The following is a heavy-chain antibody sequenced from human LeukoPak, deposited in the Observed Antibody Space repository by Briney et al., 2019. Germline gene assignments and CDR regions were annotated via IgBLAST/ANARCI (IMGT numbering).Heavy chain of an antibody. V-gene: IGHV3-72*01. Sequence: GGSLRLSCEVFGFTFSDHYMDWVRQATGKGLEWVGRARNKPKGYTTVYAASVKGRFTISRDDSKDSLYLQMNSLKTDDTAVYYWATVEGNYGHWGQGTLVTVSS. J-gene: IGHJ1*01. D-gene: IGHD1-7*01. CDR2: ARNKPKGYTT. CDR1: GFTFSDHY. CDR3: ATVEGNYGH.